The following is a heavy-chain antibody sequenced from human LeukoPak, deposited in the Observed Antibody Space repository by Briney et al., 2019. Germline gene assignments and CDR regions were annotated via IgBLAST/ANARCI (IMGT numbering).Heavy chain of an antibody. CDR3: ARDRLGFDY. CDR2: IRYDESNK. D-gene: IGHD6-6*01. CDR1: GFTFSGYG. J-gene: IGHJ4*02. Sequence: QPGGSLRLSCAASGFTFSGYGMHWVRQAPGKGLEWVAFIRYDESNKYYADSVKGRFTISRDNAKNTLYLQMNSLRAEDTAVYYCARDRLGFDYWGQGTLVTVSS. V-gene: IGHV3-30*02.